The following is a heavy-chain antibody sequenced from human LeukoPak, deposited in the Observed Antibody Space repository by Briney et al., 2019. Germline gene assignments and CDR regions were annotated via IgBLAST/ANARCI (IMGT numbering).Heavy chain of an antibody. Sequence: GGSLRLSCAASGFSFSSYWMTWVRQAPGKGLEWVSVIYSGGSTYYADSVKGRFTISRDNSKNTLYLQMNSLRAEDTAVYYCARDLVIAAAGTKVHYYYGMDVWGQGTTVTVSS. CDR1: GFSFSSYW. CDR2: IYSGGST. V-gene: IGHV3-53*01. D-gene: IGHD6-13*01. CDR3: ARDLVIAAAGTKVHYYYGMDV. J-gene: IGHJ6*02.